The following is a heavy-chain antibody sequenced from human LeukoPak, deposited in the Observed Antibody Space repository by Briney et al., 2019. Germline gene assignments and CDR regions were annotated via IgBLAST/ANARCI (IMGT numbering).Heavy chain of an antibody. CDR3: ARERQDGLDV. CDR2: INPKSGGT. CDR1: GYTFTYYY. V-gene: IGHV1-2*04. J-gene: IGHJ6*02. Sequence: ASVKVSCKASGYTFTYYYMHWVRQAPGQGLEWMGWINPKSGGTKYAQEFQGWVTMTRDTSISTAYMELSSPRSDDTAIYYCARERQDGLDVWGQGTTVTVSS.